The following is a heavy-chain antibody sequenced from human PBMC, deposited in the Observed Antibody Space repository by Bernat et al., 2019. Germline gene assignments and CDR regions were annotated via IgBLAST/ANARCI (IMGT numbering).Heavy chain of an antibody. Sequence: EVQLVESGGGLVQPGGSLRLSCAASGFTFSSYSMNWVRQAPGKGLEWVSYISSSSTIYYADSVKGRFTISRDNAKNSLYLQMNSLRAEDTAVYYCARDHGMDVWGQGTTVTVSS. CDR3: ARDHGMDV. CDR1: GFTFSSYS. CDR2: ISSSSTI. J-gene: IGHJ6*02. V-gene: IGHV3-48*01.